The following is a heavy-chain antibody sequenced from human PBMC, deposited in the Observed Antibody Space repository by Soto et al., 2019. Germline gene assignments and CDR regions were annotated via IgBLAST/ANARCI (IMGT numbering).Heavy chain of an antibody. CDR2: IYYSGST. Sequence: NPSETLSLTCTVSGGSISSGTYYWSRIRQHPGKGLEWIGYIYYSGSTYYNPSLKSRVTISLDTSKNQFSLKLSSVTAADTAVYYCASLILDPSIFDYWGQGTLVTVSS. V-gene: IGHV4-31*03. D-gene: IGHD3-3*02. J-gene: IGHJ4*02. CDR1: GGSISSGTYY. CDR3: ASLILDPSIFDY.